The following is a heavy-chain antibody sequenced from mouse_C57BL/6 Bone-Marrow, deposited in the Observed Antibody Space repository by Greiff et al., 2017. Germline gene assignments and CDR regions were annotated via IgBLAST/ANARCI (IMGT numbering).Heavy chain of an antibody. CDR2: IDPANGNT. Sequence: EVQLQESVAELVRPGASVKLSCTASGFNIKNTYMHWVKQRPEQGLEWIGRIDPANGNTKYAPKFQGKATITADTSSNTAYLQLSSLTSEDTAIYYCGITVVAHWYFDVWGTGTTVTVSS. D-gene: IGHD1-1*01. V-gene: IGHV14-3*01. CDR1: GFNIKNTY. CDR3: GITVVAHWYFDV. J-gene: IGHJ1*03.